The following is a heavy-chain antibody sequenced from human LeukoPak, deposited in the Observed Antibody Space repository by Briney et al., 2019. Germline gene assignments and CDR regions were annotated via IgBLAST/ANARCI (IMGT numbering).Heavy chain of an antibody. CDR1: GGSISSSSYY. D-gene: IGHD6-13*01. V-gene: IGHV4-39*07. J-gene: IGHJ4*02. CDR2: IYYSGST. CDR3: ARAKGRIAAAAFVY. Sequence: SETLSLTCTVSGGSISSSSYYWGWIRQPPGKGLEWIGSIYYSGSTYYNPSLKSRVTISVDTSKNQFSLKLSSVTAADTAVYYCARAKGRIAAAAFVYWGQGTLVTVSS.